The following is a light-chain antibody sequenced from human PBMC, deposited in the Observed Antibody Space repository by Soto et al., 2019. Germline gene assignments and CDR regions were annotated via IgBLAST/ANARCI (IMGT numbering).Light chain of an antibody. CDR2: EVG. J-gene: IGLJ1*01. Sequence: QSPLTQPASVSGSPGQSITISCSGTSDDISTYNYVSWYQQHPGKAPKLIIYEVGDRPSGLSNRFSGSKSGDTASLTISRLQTEDEADYYCSSNTRNNFFVFGTGTKLTVL. CDR3: SSNTRNNFFV. V-gene: IGLV2-14*01. CDR1: SDDISTYNY.